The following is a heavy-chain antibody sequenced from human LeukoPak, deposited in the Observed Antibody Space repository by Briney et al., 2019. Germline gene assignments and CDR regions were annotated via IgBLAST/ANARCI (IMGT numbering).Heavy chain of an antibody. D-gene: IGHD6-13*01. CDR1: GFTFSSYA. Sequence: PGGSLRLSCAASGFTFSSYAMSWVRQAPGKGLEWVSAISGSGGSTYYADSVKGRFTISRDNSKNALYLQMNSLRAEDTAVYYCATIPAGTRADYFDYWGQGTLVTVSS. J-gene: IGHJ4*02. CDR2: ISGSGGST. CDR3: ATIPAGTRADYFDY. V-gene: IGHV3-23*01.